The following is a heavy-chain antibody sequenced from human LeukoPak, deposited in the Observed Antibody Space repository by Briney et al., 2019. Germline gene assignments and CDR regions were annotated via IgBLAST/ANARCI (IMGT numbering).Heavy chain of an antibody. CDR1: GYTFTSYG. CDR3: ARWAGFVAAAGPEDYFDY. D-gene: IGHD6-25*01. CDR2: ISAYNGNT. J-gene: IGHJ4*02. V-gene: IGHV1-18*01. Sequence: GASVKVSCKASGYTFTSYGISWVRQAPGQGLEWMGWISAYNGNTNYAQKLQGRVTMTTDTSTSTAYMELRSLRSDDTAVYYCARWAGFVAAAGPEDYFDYWGQGTLVTVSS.